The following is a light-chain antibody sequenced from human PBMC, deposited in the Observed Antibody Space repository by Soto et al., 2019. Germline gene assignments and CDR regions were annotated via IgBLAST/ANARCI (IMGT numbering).Light chain of an antibody. V-gene: IGKV3-11*01. CDR3: LQRNNWVT. CDR2: GTS. CDR1: LSVSVY. J-gene: IGKJ4*01. Sequence: EIVLKKSLATLSLKKRERDTLSCRTSLSVSVYLDWYQQKPGQAPRLLIYGTSSRATGIPDRFSGSGSGTDFVLTISSLEPEDFGVYYCLQRNNWVTFSGVAIV.